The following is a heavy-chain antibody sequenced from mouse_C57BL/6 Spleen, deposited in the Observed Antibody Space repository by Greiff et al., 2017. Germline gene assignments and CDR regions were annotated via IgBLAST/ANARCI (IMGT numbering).Heavy chain of an antibody. D-gene: IGHD2-3*01. V-gene: IGHV1-20*01. J-gene: IGHJ4*01. CDR2: INPYNGDT. CDR3: ARGVYDGYYEGAMDY. CDR1: GYSFTGYF. Sequence: VQLKESGPELVKPGDSVKISCKASGYSFTGYFMNWVMPSYGKSLEWIGRINPYNGDTFYNQKFKGNATLTVDKSSSTAHMELRSLTSEDAAVYYCARGVYDGYYEGAMDYWGQGTSVTVSS.